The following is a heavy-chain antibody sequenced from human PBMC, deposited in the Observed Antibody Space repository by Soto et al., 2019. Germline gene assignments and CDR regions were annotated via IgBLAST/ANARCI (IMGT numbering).Heavy chain of an antibody. J-gene: IGHJ4*02. CDR1: GYTFTSYA. CDR2: INAGNGNT. CDR3: ERDRLHTSSSITFDY. V-gene: IGHV1-3*01. D-gene: IGHD6-6*01. Sequence: ASVKVSCKASGYTFTSYAMHWVRQAPGQRLEWMGWINAGNGNTKYSQSLQGRVTMTTDTSTNTAYMELRSLRSDDTAVYYCERDRLHTSSSITFDYWGQGALVTVS.